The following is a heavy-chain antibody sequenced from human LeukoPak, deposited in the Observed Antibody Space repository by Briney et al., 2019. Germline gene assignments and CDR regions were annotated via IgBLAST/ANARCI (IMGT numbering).Heavy chain of an antibody. CDR3: ARGGGLDV. CDR1: GFTFSSYA. Sequence: PGGSLRLSCAASGFTFSSYAMHWVRQDPGKGTEWVASINHNGNVNYYVDSVKGRFTISRDNAKNSLYLQMSNLRAEDTAVYFCARGGGLDVWGQGATVTVSS. CDR2: INHNGNVN. V-gene: IGHV3-7*03. J-gene: IGHJ6*02. D-gene: IGHD3-16*01.